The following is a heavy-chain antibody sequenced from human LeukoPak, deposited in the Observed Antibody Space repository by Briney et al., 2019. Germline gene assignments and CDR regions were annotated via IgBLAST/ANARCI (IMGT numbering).Heavy chain of an antibody. CDR2: IIPLFGTA. CDR3: AREGSSWYGVDNWFDP. Sequence: GSSVTVSCKASGGTFNTYGISWVRQAPGQGLEWMGGIIPLFGTAKYAQKFQGRVTITADESTSTVYMDLSRLRSEDTAVYYCAREGSSWYGVDNWFDPWGQGTLVTVSS. CDR1: GGTFNTYG. J-gene: IGHJ5*02. V-gene: IGHV1-69*01. D-gene: IGHD6-13*01.